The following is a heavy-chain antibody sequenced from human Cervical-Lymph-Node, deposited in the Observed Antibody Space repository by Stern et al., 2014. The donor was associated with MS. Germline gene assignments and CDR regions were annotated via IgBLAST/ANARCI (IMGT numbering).Heavy chain of an antibody. CDR1: GYTFTNFY. V-gene: IGHV1-46*01. CDR2: INPSGGST. CDR3: AIGAFDI. Sequence: VQLVQSGAEVKKPGASVKVSCKASGYTFTNFYMHWVRQAPGQGLEWMGIINPSGGSTSYAQKFQGRGTMTRDTSTSTVYMELSRLRSEDTAVYYCAIGAFDIWGQGTMVTVSS. J-gene: IGHJ3*02.